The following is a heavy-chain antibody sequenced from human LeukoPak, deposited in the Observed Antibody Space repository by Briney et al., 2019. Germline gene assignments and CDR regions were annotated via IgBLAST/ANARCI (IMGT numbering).Heavy chain of an antibody. CDR3: ASTPIQLWSFDY. CDR2: INPSGGST. Sequence: GASVKVSCKASGYTFTNYYIHWVRQAPGQGLEWMGIINPSGGSTNYAQKFQGRVTMTRDTSTSTVYMELSSLRSEDTAVYYCASTPIQLWSFDYWGRGTLVTVSS. CDR1: GYTFTNYY. D-gene: IGHD5-18*01. V-gene: IGHV1-46*01. J-gene: IGHJ4*02.